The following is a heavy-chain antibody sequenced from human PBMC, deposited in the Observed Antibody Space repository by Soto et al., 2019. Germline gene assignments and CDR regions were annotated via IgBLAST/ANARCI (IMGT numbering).Heavy chain of an antibody. V-gene: IGHV1-18*01. J-gene: IGHJ4*02. CDR3: ARDFSITNAYCGGDCYPNFDY. D-gene: IGHD2-21*02. Sequence: ASVKVSCKASGYTFTSYGISWVRQAPGQGLEWMGWISAYNGNTNYAQKLQGRVTMTTDTSTSTAYMELRSLRSDDTAVYYCARDFSITNAYCGGDCYPNFDYWGQGTLVTSPQ. CDR1: GYTFTSYG. CDR2: ISAYNGNT.